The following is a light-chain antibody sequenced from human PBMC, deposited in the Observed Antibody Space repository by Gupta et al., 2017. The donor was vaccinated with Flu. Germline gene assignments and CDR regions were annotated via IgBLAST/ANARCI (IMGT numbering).Light chain of an antibody. CDR2: DVI. Sequence: GTSSDIGGYNYVSWYQQHPGKAPKLMIYDVIKRPSGVSDRFSGSKSGNTASLTISGLQAEDEADYYCCSFAGGFYVFGTGTKVTVL. CDR3: CSFAGGFYV. J-gene: IGLJ1*01. V-gene: IGLV2-11*01. CDR1: SSDIGGYNY.